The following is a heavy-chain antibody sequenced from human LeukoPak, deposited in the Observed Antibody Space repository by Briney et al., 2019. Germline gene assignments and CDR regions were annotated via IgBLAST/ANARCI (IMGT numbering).Heavy chain of an antibody. D-gene: IGHD6-19*01. J-gene: IGHJ6*03. CDR2: IYYSGST. CDR1: GGSISSSSYY. V-gene: IGHV4-39*01. CDR3: ARQPVENYYYMDV. Sequence: NPSETLSLTCTVSGGSISSSSYYWGWIRQPPGKGLEWIGSIYYSGSTYYNPSLKSRVTISVDTSKNQFSLKLNSVSAADTAVYYCARQPVENYYYMDVWGKGTTVTVSS.